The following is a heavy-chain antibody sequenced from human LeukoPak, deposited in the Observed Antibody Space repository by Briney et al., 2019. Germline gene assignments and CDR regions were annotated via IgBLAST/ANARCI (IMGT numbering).Heavy chain of an antibody. V-gene: IGHV1-46*01. CDR1: GYTFTSYY. J-gene: IGHJ3*02. D-gene: IGHD3-22*01. CDR3: ARSEIDSSGYYYGDAFDI. Sequence: ASVKVSCKASGYTFTSYYMHWVRQAPGQGLEWMGLINPSGGSTSYAQKFQGRVTMTRDTSTSTVYMELSSLRSEDTAVYYCARSEIDSSGYYYGDAFDIWGQGTMVTVSS. CDR2: INPSGGST.